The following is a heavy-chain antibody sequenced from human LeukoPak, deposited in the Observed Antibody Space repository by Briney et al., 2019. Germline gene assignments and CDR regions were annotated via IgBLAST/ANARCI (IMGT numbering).Heavy chain of an antibody. Sequence: GGSLRLSCTASGLTFSTSGFNWVREAPGKGLEWVASIGPTGSDRYHADSIKGRFTISRDNPNNFLYLQMNSLRAEDTAVYYCATETNGRHYDYWGQGTLLTVSS. V-gene: IGHV3-21*06. J-gene: IGHJ4*02. D-gene: IGHD1-14*01. CDR2: IGPTGSDR. CDR3: ATETNGRHYDY. CDR1: GLTFSTSG.